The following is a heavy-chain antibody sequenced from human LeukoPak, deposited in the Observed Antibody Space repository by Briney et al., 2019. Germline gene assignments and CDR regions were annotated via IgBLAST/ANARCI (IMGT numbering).Heavy chain of an antibody. CDR1: GYTFTSYD. D-gene: IGHD2-2*02. J-gene: IGHJ5*02. Sequence: ASVRVSCKASGYTFTSYDINWVRQATGQGLEWMGWMNPNSGNTGYAQKFQGRVTMTRNTSISTAYMELSSLRSEDTAVYYCARSRGYCSSTSCYTFSWFDPWGQGTLVTVSS. CDR2: MNPNSGNT. V-gene: IGHV1-8*01. CDR3: ARSRGYCSSTSCYTFSWFDP.